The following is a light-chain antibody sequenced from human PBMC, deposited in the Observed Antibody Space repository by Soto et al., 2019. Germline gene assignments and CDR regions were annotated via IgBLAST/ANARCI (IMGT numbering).Light chain of an antibody. Sequence: EIVLTQSPGTLSVSPGERATLSCRTSQSVSSSYLAWYQQKPGPPPRLLIHSASSRATVIPDRFSGSWSGTDFTLTISRLEPEDVALYYCQHYSSSPLTFGGGTKVEIK. V-gene: IGKV3-20*01. CDR1: QSVSSSY. J-gene: IGKJ4*01. CDR2: SAS. CDR3: QHYSSSPLT.